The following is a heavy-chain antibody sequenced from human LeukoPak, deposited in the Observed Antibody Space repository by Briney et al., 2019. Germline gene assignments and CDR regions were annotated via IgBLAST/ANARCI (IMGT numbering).Heavy chain of an antibody. CDR1: GGSFSGYY. D-gene: IGHD6-19*01. Sequence: SETLSLTCAVYGGSFSGYYWSWIRQPAGKGLEWIGRIYTSGSTNYNPSLKSRVTMSVDTSKNQFSLKLSSVTAADTAVYYCARVSYSSGWYDDYFDYWGQGTLVTVSS. V-gene: IGHV4-59*10. CDR3: ARVSYSSGWYDDYFDY. J-gene: IGHJ4*02. CDR2: IYTSGST.